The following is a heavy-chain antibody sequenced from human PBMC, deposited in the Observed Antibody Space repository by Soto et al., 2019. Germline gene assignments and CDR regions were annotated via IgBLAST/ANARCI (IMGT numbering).Heavy chain of an antibody. CDR2: ISTYNGNT. Sequence: QVQLEQSGAEVKKPGASVKVSCKASGYTFTSYGISWVRQAPGQGLEWMGWISTYNGNTKYAQKPQGRVTMTTDTSTSKVYMELRSLRSDDTAVYYCARDFGGKRSYYDSSAYEYYFDYWGQGTLVTVPS. CDR1: GYTFTSYG. D-gene: IGHD3-22*01. CDR3: ARDFGGKRSYYDSSAYEYYFDY. V-gene: IGHV1-18*01. J-gene: IGHJ4*02.